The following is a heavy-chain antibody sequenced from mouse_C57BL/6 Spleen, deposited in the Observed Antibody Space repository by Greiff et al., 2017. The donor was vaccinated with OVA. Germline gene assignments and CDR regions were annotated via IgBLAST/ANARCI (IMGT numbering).Heavy chain of an antibody. CDR3: ASSQLRPHYYAMDY. CDR1: GYTFTDYY. CDR2: INPNNGGT. V-gene: IGHV1-26*01. D-gene: IGHD3-2*02. J-gene: IGHJ4*01. Sequence: EVKLQQSGPELVKPGASVKISCKASGYTFTDYYMNWVKQSHGKSLEWIGDINPNNGGTSYNQKFKGKATLTVDKSSSTAYMELRSLTSEDSAVYYCASSQLRPHYYAMDYWGQGTSVTVSS.